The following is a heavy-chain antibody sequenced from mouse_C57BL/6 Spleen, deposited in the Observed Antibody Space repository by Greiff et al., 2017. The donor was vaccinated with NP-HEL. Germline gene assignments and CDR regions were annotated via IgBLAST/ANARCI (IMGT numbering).Heavy chain of an antibody. J-gene: IGHJ4*01. D-gene: IGHD1-1*01. Sequence: EVQLQQSGPELVKPGASVKMSCKASGYTFTDYNMHWVKQSHGKSLEWIGYINPNNGGTSYNQKFKGKATLTVNKSSSTAYMESRSLTSEDSAVYYCARHLIYDGSRSYAMDYWGQGTSVTVSS. CDR3: ARHLIYDGSRSYAMDY. CDR1: GYTFTDYN. V-gene: IGHV1-22*01. CDR2: INPNNGGT.